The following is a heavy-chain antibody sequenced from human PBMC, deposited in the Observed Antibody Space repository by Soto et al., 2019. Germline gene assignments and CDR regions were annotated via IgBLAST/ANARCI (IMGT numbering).Heavy chain of an antibody. V-gene: IGHV1-2*02. J-gene: IGHJ5*02. D-gene: IGHD6-6*01. Sequence: GASVKVSCKASGFSFTGYYIHWLRQAPGQGLEWMGWINAHSGGTEYAQKFQGRVTLTRDTSIATAYLTLTSLTSDDTALYYCAKDLTRQLAYWLDPQGQRPEATVST. CDR1: GFSFTGYY. CDR3: AKDLTRQLAYWLDP. CDR2: INAHSGGT.